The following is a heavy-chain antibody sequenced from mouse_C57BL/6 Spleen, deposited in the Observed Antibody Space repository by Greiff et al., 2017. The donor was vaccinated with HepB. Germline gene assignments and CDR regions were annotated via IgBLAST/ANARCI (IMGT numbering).Heavy chain of an antibody. D-gene: IGHD2-5*01. CDR3: AIPCSNHGDWYFDV. CDR1: GYTFTSYW. CDR2: IHPSDSDT. Sequence: QVQLKQPGAELVKPGASVKVSCKASGYTFTSYWMHWVKQRPGQGLEWIGRIHPSDSDTNYNQKFKGKATLTVDKSSSTAYMQLSSLTSEDSAVYYCAIPCSNHGDWYFDVWGTGTTVTVSS. J-gene: IGHJ1*03. V-gene: IGHV1-74*01.